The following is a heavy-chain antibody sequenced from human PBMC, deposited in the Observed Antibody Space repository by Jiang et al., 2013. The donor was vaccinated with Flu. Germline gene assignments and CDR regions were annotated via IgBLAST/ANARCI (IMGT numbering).Heavy chain of an antibody. CDR3: ARPIRAAHRWIDP. CDR2: IYNNGST. CDR1: GGSINSYF. J-gene: IGHJ5*02. V-gene: IGHV4-59*12. D-gene: IGHD2-15*01. Sequence: GSGLVKPSETLSLTCTVSGGSINSYFWTWIRQPPGRGLEWIGYIYNNGSTNYNPSLKSRVIISVDTSKNQFSLKLNSVTAADTAIYYCARPIRAAHRWIDPWGQGTLVTVSS.